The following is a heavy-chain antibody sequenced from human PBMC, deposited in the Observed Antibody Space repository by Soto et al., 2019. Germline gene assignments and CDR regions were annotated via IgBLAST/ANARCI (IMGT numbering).Heavy chain of an antibody. D-gene: IGHD5-18*01. J-gene: IGHJ3*02. CDR2: INPNSGGT. Sequence: QVQLVQSGAEVKKPGASVKVSCKASGYTFTGYDMHWVRQAPGQGLEWMGWINPNSGGTNYAQKFQGWVTMTRDTTTSTASMALSRLRSDDTAVYSCARGPGIQLWLLGDFGIWGQGTMVTVSS. CDR1: GYTFTGYD. V-gene: IGHV1-2*04. CDR3: ARGPGIQLWLLGDFGI.